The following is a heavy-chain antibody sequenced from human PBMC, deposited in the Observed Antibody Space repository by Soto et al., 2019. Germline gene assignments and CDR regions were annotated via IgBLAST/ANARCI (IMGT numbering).Heavy chain of an antibody. CDR1: GFTFSSYA. CDR2: ISYDGSNK. J-gene: IGHJ6*02. Sequence: QVQLVESGGGVVQPGRSLRLSCAASGFTFSSYAMHWVRQAPGKGLEWVAVISYDGSNKYYADSVKGRFTISRDNSKNTLYLQMNSLRAEDTAVYYCATSKYGMGNYYYYYGMDVWGQGTTVTVSS. D-gene: IGHD4-4*01. CDR3: ATSKYGMGNYYYYYGMDV. V-gene: IGHV3-30-3*01.